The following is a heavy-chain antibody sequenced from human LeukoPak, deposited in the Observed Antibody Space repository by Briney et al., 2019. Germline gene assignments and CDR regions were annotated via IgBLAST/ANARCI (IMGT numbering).Heavy chain of an antibody. CDR3: ARALRWLDY. V-gene: IGHV3-30-3*01. CDR2: ISYDGSNK. J-gene: IGHJ4*02. D-gene: IGHD4-23*01. Sequence: GGSLRLSCAASGFTFSSYAMHWVRQAPGKGLEWVAVISYDGSNKYYADSVKGRFTISRDNSKNTLYLQMNSLRAEDTAVYYCARALRWLDYWGQGTLVTVSS. CDR1: GFTFSSYA.